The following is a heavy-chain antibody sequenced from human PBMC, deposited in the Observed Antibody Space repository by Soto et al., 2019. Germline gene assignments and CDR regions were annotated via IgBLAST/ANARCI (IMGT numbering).Heavy chain of an antibody. Sequence: ASVKVSCKASGYTFTSYYMHWVRQAPGQGLEWVGIINPSGGSTSYAQKFQGRVTMTRDTSTSTVYMELSSLRSEDTAVYYCLPGRRKNFDYWGQGTLVTFSS. CDR1: GYTFTSYY. V-gene: IGHV1-46*01. CDR2: INPSGGST. J-gene: IGHJ4*02. CDR3: LPGRRKNFDY.